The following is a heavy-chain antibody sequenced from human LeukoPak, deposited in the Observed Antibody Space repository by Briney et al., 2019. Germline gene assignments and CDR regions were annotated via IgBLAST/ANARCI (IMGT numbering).Heavy chain of an antibody. CDR1: GYTFTGHY. D-gene: IGHD3-3*01. CDR3: ARVREWEEISGAIPDYFDY. V-gene: IGHV1-2*02. Sequence: GASVKVSCKTSGYTFTGHYMNWVRQAPEQGLEWMGVIKPKSGAPANAQKVQGRVTMTRDTAINTAYLEVSGLAPDDTAVYYCARVREWEEISGAIPDYFDYWGQGTLITVST. CDR2: IKPKSGAP. J-gene: IGHJ4*02.